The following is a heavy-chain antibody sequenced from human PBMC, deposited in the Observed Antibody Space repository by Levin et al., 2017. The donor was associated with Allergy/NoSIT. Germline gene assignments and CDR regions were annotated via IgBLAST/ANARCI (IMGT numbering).Heavy chain of an antibody. V-gene: IGHV3-30-3*01. CDR3: ATGLVITSYFDY. CDR2: ISYDGSNK. D-gene: IGHD3-9*01. J-gene: IGHJ4*02. CDR1: GFTFSSYA. Sequence: PGGSLRLSCAASGFTFSSYAMHWVRQAPGKGLEWVAVISYDGSNKYYADSVKGRFTISRDNSKKTLYLQMNSLRAEDMAVYYCATGLVITSYFDYWGQGTLVTVSS.